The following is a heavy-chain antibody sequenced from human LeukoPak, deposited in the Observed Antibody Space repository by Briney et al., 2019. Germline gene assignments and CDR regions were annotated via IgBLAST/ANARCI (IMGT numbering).Heavy chain of an antibody. CDR1: GYTFTGYYY. V-gene: IGHV1-2*02. CDR3: ARGVISGSPDYYYYYMDV. CDR2: INPNSAGA. Sequence: ASVKVSCKASGYTFTGYYYIHWVLQAPGQGLEWMVWINPNSAGANYAQKFQGRVTMTRDTSISTAYMELSRLTSDDTAVYYCARGVISGSPDYYYYYMDVWGKGTTVTVSS. J-gene: IGHJ6*03. D-gene: IGHD1-20*01.